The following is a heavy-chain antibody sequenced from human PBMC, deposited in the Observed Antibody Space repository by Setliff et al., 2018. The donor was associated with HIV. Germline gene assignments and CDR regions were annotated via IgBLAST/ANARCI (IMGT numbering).Heavy chain of an antibody. CDR2: IYSGGST. D-gene: IGHD6-19*01. J-gene: IGHJ4*02. Sequence: GGSLRLSCAASGFTFSSYYMSWVRQAPGKGLEWVSVIYSGGSTYYADSVKGRFTISRDNAKKSLYLQMNSLSAEDTAVYYCARGGDSSASDHWGQGTLVTVSS. CDR1: GFTFSSYY. V-gene: IGHV3-66*01. CDR3: ARGGDSSASDH.